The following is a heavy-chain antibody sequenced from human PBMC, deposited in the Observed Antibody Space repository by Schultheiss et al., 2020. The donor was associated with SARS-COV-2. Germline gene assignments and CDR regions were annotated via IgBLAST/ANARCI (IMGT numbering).Heavy chain of an antibody. Sequence: SETLSLTCAVSGGSISSSNWWSWVRQPPGKGLEWIGEIYHSDSTYYNPSLKSRVTISLDTSKNQFSLELSSVTAADTAVYYCARVAPYYYYGMDVWGQGTTVTVSS. J-gene: IGHJ6*02. CDR1: GGSISSSNW. CDR3: ARVAPYYYYGMDV. V-gene: IGHV4-4*02. CDR2: IYHSDST.